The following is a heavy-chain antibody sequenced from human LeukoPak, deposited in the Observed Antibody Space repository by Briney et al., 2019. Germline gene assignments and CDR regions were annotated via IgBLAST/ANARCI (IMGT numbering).Heavy chain of an antibody. J-gene: IGHJ4*02. CDR1: GFTFSSYA. CDR2: ISGSGGST. CDR3: AKSPGPYDFWSGYYGY. D-gene: IGHD3-3*01. Sequence: GGSLRLSCAASGFTFSSYAMSWVRQAPGKGLEWVSAISGSGGSTYYADSVKGRFTISRDNSKNTLYLQMNSLRVEDTAVYYCAKSPGPYDFWSGYYGYWGQGTLVTVSS. V-gene: IGHV3-23*01.